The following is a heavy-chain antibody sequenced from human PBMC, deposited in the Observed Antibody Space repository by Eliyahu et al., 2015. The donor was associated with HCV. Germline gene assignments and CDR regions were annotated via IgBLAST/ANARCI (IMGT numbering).Heavy chain of an antibody. CDR2: IHTTGST. CDR1: GGSXNSGSYY. Sequence: QVQLQESGPGLVKPSQTLSLTCTVSGGSXNSGSYYWAWIRPPAGKELEFIGRIHTTGSTNYNPSLEGRVTISLDTSKNEFSLRLTSVTAADTAVYYCARGLAPSATIYFDPWGQGTLVTVSS. J-gene: IGHJ5*02. CDR3: ARGLAPSATIYFDP. V-gene: IGHV4-61*02. D-gene: IGHD6-13*01.